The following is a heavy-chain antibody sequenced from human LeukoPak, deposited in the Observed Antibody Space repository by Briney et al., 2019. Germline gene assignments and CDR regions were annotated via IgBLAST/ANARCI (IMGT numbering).Heavy chain of an antibody. CDR3: ARDVWTGVAVSDY. J-gene: IGHJ4*02. CDR2: IKEDGSIQ. V-gene: IGHV3-7*01. CDR1: GFTFSSYA. D-gene: IGHD6-19*01. Sequence: GRSLRLSCAASGFTFSSYAMHWVRQAPGKGLEWLANIKEDGSIQYYLDSVRGRFTISRDNAKTSVYLQLNSLRADDTAVYYCARDVWTGVAVSDYWGQGTLVTVSS.